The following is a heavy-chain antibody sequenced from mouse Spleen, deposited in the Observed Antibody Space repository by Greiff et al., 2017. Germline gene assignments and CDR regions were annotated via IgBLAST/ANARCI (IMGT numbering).Heavy chain of an antibody. V-gene: IGHV1-5*01. CDR3: TRSDYGKGPDYYAMDY. CDR1: GYTFTSYW. J-gene: IGHJ4*01. CDR2: IYPGNSDT. Sequence: VQLQQSGTVLARPGASVKMSCKASGYTFTSYWMHWVKQRPGQGLEWIGAIYPGNSDTSYNQKFKGKAKLTAVTSTSTAYMELSSLTNEDSAVYYCTRSDYGKGPDYYAMDYWGQGTSVTVSS. D-gene: IGHD2-1*01.